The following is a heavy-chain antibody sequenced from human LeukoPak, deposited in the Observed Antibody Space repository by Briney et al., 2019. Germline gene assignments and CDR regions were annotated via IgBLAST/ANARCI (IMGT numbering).Heavy chain of an antibody. J-gene: IGHJ4*02. CDR3: TTRELLWFGESAAHDY. D-gene: IGHD3-10*01. V-gene: IGHV3-15*01. Sequence: PGGSLRLSCAASGFTFSNAWMSWVRQAPGKGLEWVGRIKSKTDGGTTDYAAPVKGRFTISRDDSKNTLYLQMNSLKTEDTAVYYCTTRELLWFGESAAHDYWGQGTLVTVSS. CDR2: IKSKTDGGTT. CDR1: GFTFSNAW.